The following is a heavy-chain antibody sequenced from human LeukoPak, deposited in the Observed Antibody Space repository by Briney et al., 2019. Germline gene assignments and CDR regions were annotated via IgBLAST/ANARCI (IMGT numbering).Heavy chain of an antibody. CDR3: ARDPYSGAYYEGYYYYYMDV. D-gene: IGHD1-26*01. CDR2: ITSSSSYK. J-gene: IGHJ6*03. V-gene: IGHV3-21*01. Sequence: GGSLRLSCAASGFTFSSYWMSWVRQAPGKGLEWISSITSSSSYKFYADSVKGRFTISRDNAKNSLYLQMNSLRAEDTAVYYCARDPYSGAYYEGYYYYYMDVWGKGTTVTVSS. CDR1: GFTFSSYW.